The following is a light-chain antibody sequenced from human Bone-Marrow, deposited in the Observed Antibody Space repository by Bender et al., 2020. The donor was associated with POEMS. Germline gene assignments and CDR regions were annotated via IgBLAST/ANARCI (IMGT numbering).Light chain of an antibody. Sequence: QSVLTQPPSVSAAPGQRVTISCSGDRTSIHNNYVSWYQQLPGTAPKLLMYDNNRRPSDIPDRFSGSKSGSSAILDIIGLQTEDEADYYCATWDITLSAVLFGGGTKVTVL. V-gene: IGLV1-51*01. CDR1: RTSIHNNY. CDR3: ATWDITLSAVL. CDR2: DNN. J-gene: IGLJ2*01.